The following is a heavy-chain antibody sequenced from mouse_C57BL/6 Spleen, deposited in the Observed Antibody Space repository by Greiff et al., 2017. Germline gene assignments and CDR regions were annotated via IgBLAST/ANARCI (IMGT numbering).Heavy chain of an antibody. CDR3: GADYGSSWNY. CDR2: INPNNGGT. V-gene: IGHV1-22*01. D-gene: IGHD1-1*01. Sequence: VHVKQSGPELVKPGASVKMSCKASGYTFTDYNMHWVKQSHGKSLEWIGYINPNNGGTSYNQKFKGKATLTVNKSSSTAYMELRSLTSEDSAVYYCGADYGSSWNYWGQGTTLTVSS. J-gene: IGHJ2*01. CDR1: GYTFTDYN.